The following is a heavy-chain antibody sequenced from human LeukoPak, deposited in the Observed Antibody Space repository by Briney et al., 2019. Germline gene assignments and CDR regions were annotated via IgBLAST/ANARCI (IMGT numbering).Heavy chain of an antibody. Sequence: SETLSLTCTVSGGSISSSSYYWGWIRQPPGKGLEWIGSIYYSGSTYYNPSLKSRVTISVDTSKNQFSLKLSSVTAADTAVYYCARGVLYYDSSGYPDYWGQGTLVTVSS. CDR2: IYYSGST. J-gene: IGHJ4*02. CDR3: ARGVLYYDSSGYPDY. V-gene: IGHV4-39*07. D-gene: IGHD3-22*01. CDR1: GGSISSSSYY.